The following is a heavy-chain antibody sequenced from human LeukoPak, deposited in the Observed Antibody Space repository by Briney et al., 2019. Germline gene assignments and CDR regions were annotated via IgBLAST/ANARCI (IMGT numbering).Heavy chain of an antibody. CDR3: ARVWGYYGSGSYYPRPGYFDY. V-gene: IGHV4-59*11. J-gene: IGHJ4*02. CDR1: GGSISSHY. CDR2: IYYSGST. D-gene: IGHD3-10*01. Sequence: SETLSLTRTVSGGSISSHYWSWIRQPPGKGLEGIGYIYYSGSTNYNPSLKSRVTISVDTSKNQFSLKLSSVTAADTAVYYCARVWGYYGSGSYYPRPGYFDYWGQGTLVTVSS.